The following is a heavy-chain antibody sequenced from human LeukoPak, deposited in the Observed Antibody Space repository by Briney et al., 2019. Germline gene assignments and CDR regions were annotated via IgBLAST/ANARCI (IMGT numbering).Heavy chain of an antibody. CDR1: GFTFSSYA. Sequence: GRSLRLSCAASGFTFSSYAMHWVRQAPGKGLEWVAVISYDGSNKYYADSVKGRFTISRDNSKNTLYLQMNSLRAEDTAVYYCARVDGRDSGYADAFDIWGQGTMVTVSS. D-gene: IGHD5-12*01. J-gene: IGHJ3*02. V-gene: IGHV3-30-3*01. CDR2: ISYDGSNK. CDR3: ARVDGRDSGYADAFDI.